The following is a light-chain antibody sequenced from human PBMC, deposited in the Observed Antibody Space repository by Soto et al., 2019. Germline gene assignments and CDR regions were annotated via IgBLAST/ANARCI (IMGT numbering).Light chain of an antibody. V-gene: IGKV3-20*01. CDR1: QSVSSSY. CDR3: QQYGNSPWT. J-gene: IGKJ1*01. Sequence: EIVLTQSPGTLSLSPGERATLSCRASQSVSSSYLAWYQQKPGQAPRLLIYGASSRATGIPDRFSGSGSGTVFALTISRLEREDFAVYYCQQYGNSPWTFGQGTKVEIK. CDR2: GAS.